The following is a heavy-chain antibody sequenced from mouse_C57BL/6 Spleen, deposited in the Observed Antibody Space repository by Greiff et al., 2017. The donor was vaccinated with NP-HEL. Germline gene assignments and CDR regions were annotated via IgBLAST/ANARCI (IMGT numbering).Heavy chain of an antibody. J-gene: IGHJ4*01. CDR3: VRGDRYYYAMDY. D-gene: IGHD2-14*01. V-gene: IGHV10-1*01. CDR2: IRSKSNNYAT. Sequence: GGGLVQPKGSLKLSCAASGFSFNTYAMNWVRQAPGKGLEWVARIRSKSNNYATYYADSVKDRFTISRDDSESMLYLQMNNLKTEDTAMYYCVRGDRYYYAMDYWGQGTSVTVSS. CDR1: GFSFNTYA.